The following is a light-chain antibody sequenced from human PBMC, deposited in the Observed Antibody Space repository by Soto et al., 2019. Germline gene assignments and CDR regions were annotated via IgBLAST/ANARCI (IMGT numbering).Light chain of an antibody. J-gene: IGLJ1*01. V-gene: IGLV2-11*01. CDR3: CSYAGSYSFV. CDR2: DVS. Sequence: QSALTQPRSVSGSPGQSVTISCTGTSSDVGDYNYVSWYQQHPGKAPKLMIYDVSKRPSGVPVRFSGSKSGNTASLTISGLQAEDEVDYYCCSYAGSYSFVFGTWTKLTVL. CDR1: SSDVGDYNY.